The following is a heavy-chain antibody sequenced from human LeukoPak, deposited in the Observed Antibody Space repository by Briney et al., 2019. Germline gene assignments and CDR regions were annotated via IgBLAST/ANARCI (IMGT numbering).Heavy chain of an antibody. Sequence: GGSLRLSCAASGFSFSTYWMSWVRQAPGKGLEWVANIKHDGSERYHVDSVKGRFTISRDNAKNSLYLQMNSLRAADTAVYYCAKVEVGATTFADYWGQGTLVTVSS. J-gene: IGHJ4*02. CDR2: IKHDGSER. V-gene: IGHV3-7*02. CDR3: AKVEVGATTFADY. CDR1: GFSFSTYW. D-gene: IGHD1-26*01.